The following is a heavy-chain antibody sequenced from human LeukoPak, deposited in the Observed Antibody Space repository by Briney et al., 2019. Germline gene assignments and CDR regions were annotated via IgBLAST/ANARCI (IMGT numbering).Heavy chain of an antibody. D-gene: IGHD3-10*01. J-gene: IGHJ5*02. CDR2: IYYSGST. CDR1: GGSISSYY. Sequence: SETLSLTCTVSGGSISSYYWSWIRQPPGKGQEWIGYIYYSGSTNYNPSLKSRVTISVDTSKNQFSLKLSSVTAADTAVYYCARGTGFLWFGELLPNWFDPWGQGTLVTVSS. CDR3: ARGTGFLWFGELLPNWFDP. V-gene: IGHV4-59*01.